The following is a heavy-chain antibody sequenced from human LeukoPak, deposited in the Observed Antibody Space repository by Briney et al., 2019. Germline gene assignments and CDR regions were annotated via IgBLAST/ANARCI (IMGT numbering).Heavy chain of an antibody. D-gene: IGHD6-13*01. CDR1: GFTFSSYS. CDR2: SSSSSSYI. J-gene: IGHJ4*02. Sequence: PGGSLRLSCAASGFTFSSYSMNWVRQAPGKGLEWVSSSSSSSSYIYYADSVKGRFTISRDNAKNSLYLQMNSLRAEDTAVYYCARGYSSSWYWGGNGNPIFDYWGQGTLVTVSS. CDR3: ARGYSSSWYWGGNGNPIFDY. V-gene: IGHV3-21*01.